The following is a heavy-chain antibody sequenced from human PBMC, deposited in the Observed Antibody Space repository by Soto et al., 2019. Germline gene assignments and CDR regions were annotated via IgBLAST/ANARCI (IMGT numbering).Heavy chain of an antibody. J-gene: IGHJ4*02. CDR3: VGVREGSLDY. D-gene: IGHD3-10*01. Sequence: SETLSLTCTVSGGSISSSSYYWGWIRQPPGKGLEWIGSIYYSGSTYYSPSLKSRVTISVDTSKNQFSLKLSSVTAADTAVYYCVGVREGSLDYWGQGTLVTVSS. V-gene: IGHV4-39*01. CDR2: IYYSGST. CDR1: GGSISSSSYY.